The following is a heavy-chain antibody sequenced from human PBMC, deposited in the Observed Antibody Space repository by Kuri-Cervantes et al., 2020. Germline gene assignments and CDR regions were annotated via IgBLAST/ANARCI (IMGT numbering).Heavy chain of an antibody. D-gene: IGHD6-19*01. V-gene: IGHV4-34*01. J-gene: IGHJ4*02. CDR3: ARGLYSSGWYQY. CDR2: INHSGST. Sequence: SQTLSLTCAVYGGSFSGYYWSWIRQPPGKGLEWTGEINHSGSTNYNPSLKSRVTISEDTSKNQFSLKLSSVTAADTAMYYCARGLYSSGWYQYWGQGTLVTVSS. CDR1: GGSFSGYY.